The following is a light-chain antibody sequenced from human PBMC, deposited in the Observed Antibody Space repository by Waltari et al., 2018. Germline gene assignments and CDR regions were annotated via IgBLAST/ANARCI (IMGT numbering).Light chain of an antibody. V-gene: IGLV8-61*01. CDR3: VLFMDSGWV. Sequence: QAVVTQEPSFSVSPGGTVTLTCGLSSGSVSTNYHPSWYQQTPGQAPPTLSYSTNTRSSGVPDRFSGSSLGHKAALTFTGAQADDESDYYCVLFMDSGWVFGGGTKLTVL. CDR2: STN. J-gene: IGLJ3*02. CDR1: SGSVSTNYH.